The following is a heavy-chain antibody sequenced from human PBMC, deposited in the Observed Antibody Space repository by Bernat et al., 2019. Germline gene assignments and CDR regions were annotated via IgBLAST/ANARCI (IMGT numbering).Heavy chain of an antibody. CDR3: ARSGNGYNWFDP. CDR2: ISSSGTYI. CDR1: GFTFSDYY. V-gene: IGHV3-11*04. D-gene: IGHD4-23*01. J-gene: IGHJ5*02. Sequence: GQLVESGGGLIRPGGSLRLSCAASGFTFSDYYMSWIRQAPGKGLEWVSYISSSGTYIYYADSVKGRFTVSRDNAKNSLYLQMSNLRAEDTAVYYCARSGNGYNWFDPWGQGTLVTVSS.